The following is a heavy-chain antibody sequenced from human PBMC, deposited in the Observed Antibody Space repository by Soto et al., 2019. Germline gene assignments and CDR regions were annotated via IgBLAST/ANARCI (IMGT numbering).Heavy chain of an antibody. D-gene: IGHD5-18*01. Sequence: QVQLVQSGPEVKKPGASVKVSCKASAYTFNTYGISWVRRAPGQGLEWMGWISGHNGQTNYAQKFRGRVTITTNTSTSTAYMELRSQRSDDTAIYYCARDGRKQLWVEGRNAMDVWGQGTTVTVSS. CDR1: AYTFNTYG. CDR2: ISGHNGQT. CDR3: ARDGRKQLWVEGRNAMDV. V-gene: IGHV1-18*01. J-gene: IGHJ6*02.